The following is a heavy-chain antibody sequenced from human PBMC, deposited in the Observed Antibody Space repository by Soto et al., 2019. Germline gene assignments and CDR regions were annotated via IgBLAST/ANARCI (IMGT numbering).Heavy chain of an antibody. CDR2: IYHSGST. Sequence: QVQLQESGPGLVKPSGTLSLTCAVSGGSISSSNWWSWVRQPPGKGLQWIGEIYHSGSTNYIPSLNSRVTISVDKSRNQFSLKLSSVTAAYMAVYYCARHWREGRVDYWGQGTLVTVSS. CDR3: ARHWREGRVDY. V-gene: IGHV4-4*02. CDR1: GGSISSSNW. D-gene: IGHD3-3*01. J-gene: IGHJ4*02.